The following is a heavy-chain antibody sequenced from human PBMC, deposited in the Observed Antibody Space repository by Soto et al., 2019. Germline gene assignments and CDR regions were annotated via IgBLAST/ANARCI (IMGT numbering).Heavy chain of an antibody. D-gene: IGHD2-21*02. CDR3: ARDHLILPAHDFFYGSDV. CDR1: GFTFSMYS. V-gene: IGHV3-7*03. CDR2: IPQDGVDG. J-gene: IGHJ6*02. Sequence: GGSLRLSCEVSGFTFSMYSMSWVRQTPGKGLEWVAKIPQDGVDGHYADAVKGRFTISRDNGKNSLYLQMNNLRAEDTAVYYCARDHLILPAHDFFYGSDVWGRGATVTVSS.